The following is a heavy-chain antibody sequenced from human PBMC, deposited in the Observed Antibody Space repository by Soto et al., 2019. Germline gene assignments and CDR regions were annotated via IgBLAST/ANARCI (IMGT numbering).Heavy chain of an antibody. CDR3: AREPGIAVAGKCYYYYGMDV. Sequence: PSETLSLTCTVSGGSISSYYWSWIRQPPGKGLEWIGYIYYSGSTNYNPSLKSRVTISVGTSKNQFSLKLSSVTAADTAVYYCAREPGIAVAGKCYYYYGMDVWGQGTTVTVSS. CDR2: IYYSGST. V-gene: IGHV4-59*01. D-gene: IGHD6-19*01. CDR1: GGSISSYY. J-gene: IGHJ6*02.